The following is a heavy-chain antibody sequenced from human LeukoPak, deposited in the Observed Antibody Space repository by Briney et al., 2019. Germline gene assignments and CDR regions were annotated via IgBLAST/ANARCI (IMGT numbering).Heavy chain of an antibody. CDR2: FYPGESDP. V-gene: IGHV5-51*01. CDR1: GYSFTTFW. J-gene: IGHJ6*03. D-gene: IGHD3-10*01. Sequence: GESLKTSWQGSGYSFTTFWIGWVRQMPGKGLEWMGIFYPGESDPRFRPSFQGQVPFPAAKSIRHAFLQWSSPKPSDPAMFSCTTHWRPKGITMIRGVRPYYYMDVWGKGTPVTVSS. CDR3: TTHWRPKGITMIRGVRPYYYMDV.